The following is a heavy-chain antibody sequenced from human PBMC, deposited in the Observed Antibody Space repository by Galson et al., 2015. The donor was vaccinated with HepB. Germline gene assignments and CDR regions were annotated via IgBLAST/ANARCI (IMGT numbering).Heavy chain of an antibody. CDR1: GYSFTSYW. D-gene: IGHD4-17*01. CDR3: ARQVDDYGDSGAFDI. V-gene: IGHV5-51*01. CDR2: IYPGDSDT. Sequence: QSGAEVKKPGESLKISCKGSGYSFTSYWIGWVRQMPGKGLEWMGIIYPGDSDTRYSPSFQGQVTISADKSISTAYLQWSSLKASDTAMYYCARQVDDYGDSGAFDIWGQGTMVTVSS. J-gene: IGHJ3*02.